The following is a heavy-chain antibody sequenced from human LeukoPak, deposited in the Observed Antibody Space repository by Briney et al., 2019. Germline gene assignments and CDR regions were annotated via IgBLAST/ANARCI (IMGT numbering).Heavy chain of an antibody. V-gene: IGHV3-33*01. CDR1: GFAFSSYG. J-gene: IGHJ4*02. D-gene: IGHD5-12*01. Sequence: GGSLRLSCAASGFAFSSYGMHWVRQAPGKGREGVAVIWYDGTHIFYADSVKGRFPIPRDNSKNTLYLQMNSLRAEDTAVYYCVRDPYEAYWGQGTLVTVSS. CDR2: IWYDGTHI. CDR3: VRDPYEAY.